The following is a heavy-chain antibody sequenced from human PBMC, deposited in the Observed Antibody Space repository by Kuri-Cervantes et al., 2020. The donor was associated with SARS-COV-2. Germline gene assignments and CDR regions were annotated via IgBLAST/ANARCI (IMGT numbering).Heavy chain of an antibody. Sequence: GESLKISCAASGFTFSSYWMHWVRQAPGKGLAWVSRINSDGSSTSYADSVKGRFTISRDNAKNTLYLQMNSLRAEDTAVYYCARDPDSSGWYAGDAFDIWGQGTMVT. CDR3: ARDPDSSGWYAGDAFDI. CDR1: GFTFSSYW. D-gene: IGHD6-19*01. CDR2: INSDGSST. V-gene: IGHV3-74*01. J-gene: IGHJ3*02.